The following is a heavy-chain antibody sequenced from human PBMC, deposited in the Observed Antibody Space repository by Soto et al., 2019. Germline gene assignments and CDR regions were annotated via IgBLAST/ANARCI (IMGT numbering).Heavy chain of an antibody. D-gene: IGHD3-9*01. CDR3: ARERRYYDILTGYGPFGMDV. J-gene: IGHJ6*02. CDR1: GGSISSGGYY. Sequence: KTSETLSLTCTVSGGSISSGGYYWSWIRQHPGKGLEWIGYIYYSGSTYYNPSLKSRVTISVDTSKNQFSLKLSSVTAADTAVYYCARERRYYDILTGYGPFGMDVWGQGTTVTVSS. CDR2: IYYSGST. V-gene: IGHV4-31*03.